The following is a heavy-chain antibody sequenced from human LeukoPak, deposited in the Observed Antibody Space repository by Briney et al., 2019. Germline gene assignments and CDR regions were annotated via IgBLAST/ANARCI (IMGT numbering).Heavy chain of an antibody. CDR3: ASSSVRYLFDY. Sequence: SVKVSCKASGGTFSSYAISWVRQAPGQGLEWMGRIIPILGIANYARKFQGRVTITADKSTRTAYMELSSLRYEDTAVYYCASSSVRYLFDYWGQGTLVTVSS. V-gene: IGHV1-69*04. CDR1: GGTFSSYA. CDR2: IIPILGIA. D-gene: IGHD5/OR15-5a*01. J-gene: IGHJ4*02.